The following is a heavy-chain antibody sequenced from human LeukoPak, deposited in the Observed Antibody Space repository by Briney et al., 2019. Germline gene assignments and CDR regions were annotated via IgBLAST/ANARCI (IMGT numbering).Heavy chain of an antibody. Sequence: SQTLSLTCTVSGGSISSGSYYWSWIRQPAGKGLEWIGRIYTSGSTNYNPSLKSRVTISVDTSKNQFSLKLSSVTAADTAVYYCARPSYSYGADYWGQGTLVTVSS. J-gene: IGHJ4*02. CDR2: IYTSGST. CDR3: ARPSYSYGADY. D-gene: IGHD5-18*01. CDR1: GGSISSGSYY. V-gene: IGHV4-61*02.